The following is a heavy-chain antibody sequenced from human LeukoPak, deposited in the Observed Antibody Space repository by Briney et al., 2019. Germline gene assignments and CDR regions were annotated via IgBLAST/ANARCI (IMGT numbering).Heavy chain of an antibody. J-gene: IGHJ4*02. CDR1: GFTFSSLA. V-gene: IGHV3-30*18. CDR2: ISNDGRDI. CDR3: AKDRDYGAEKYYFDY. Sequence: GGSLRLSCAASGFTFSSLAMHWVRQAPGKGLEWVAVISNDGRDIKYADSVKGRLTISRDNSKNTLSLQLNSLGAEDTAVYYCAKDRDYGAEKYYFDYWGQGALVTVSS. D-gene: IGHD4-17*01.